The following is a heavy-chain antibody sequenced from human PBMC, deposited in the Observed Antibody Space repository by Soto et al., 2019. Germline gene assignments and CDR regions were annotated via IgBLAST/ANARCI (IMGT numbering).Heavy chain of an antibody. CDR3: ARTDSSWSRSSFDY. CDR1: GYTFTSYG. CDR2: ISAYNGNT. J-gene: IGHJ4*02. Sequence: ASVKVSYKASGYTFTSYGITWVRQAPGQGLEWMGWISAYNGNTNYAQKLQGRVTMTTDTSTSTAYMELRSLRSDDTAVYYCARTDSSWSRSSFDYWGQGTLVTVSS. V-gene: IGHV1-18*01. D-gene: IGHD6-13*01.